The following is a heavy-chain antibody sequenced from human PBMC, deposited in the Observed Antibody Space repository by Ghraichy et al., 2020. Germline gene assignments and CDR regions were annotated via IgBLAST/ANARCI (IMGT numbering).Heavy chain of an antibody. D-gene: IGHD2-2*01. V-gene: IGHV4-61*03. CDR2: VYDGGNT. Sequence: SETLSLTCTVSGGSINISGYYWSWIRQPPGEGLECIGYVYDGGNTKYNTSLKGRVTISVDTSKNHFSLNLTSVTAADTAMYYCARGYSSTLMNWFDPWGQGTLVTVSS. CDR1: GGSINISGYY. J-gene: IGHJ5*02. CDR3: ARGYSSTLMNWFDP.